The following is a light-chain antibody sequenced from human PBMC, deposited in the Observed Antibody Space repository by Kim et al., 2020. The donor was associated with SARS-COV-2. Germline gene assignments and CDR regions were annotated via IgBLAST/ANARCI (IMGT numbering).Light chain of an antibody. CDR3: QQSNSNPPT. CDR1: QRISSN. V-gene: IGKV1-39*01. J-gene: IGKJ1*01. CDR2: TAS. Sequence: DIQMTQSPSSLSASVGDRVTITCRSSQRISSNLNWYQQTPGKAPKLLIYTASTLQSGVPSRFSGSGSGTDFTLTISSLQPEDFASYYCQQSNSNPPTFGQGTKVEIK.